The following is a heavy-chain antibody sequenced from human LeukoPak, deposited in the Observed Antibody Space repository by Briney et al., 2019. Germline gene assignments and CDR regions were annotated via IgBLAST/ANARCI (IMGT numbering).Heavy chain of an antibody. D-gene: IGHD3-10*01. Sequence: GGSLRLSCAASGFTFSSYAMSWVRQAPGKGLEWVSAISGSGGSTYYADSVKGRFTISRDSSKNTLYLQMNSLRTEDTAVYYCARAHYGSGSRFYAFDLWGQGTMVTVSS. CDR3: ARAHYGSGSRFYAFDL. CDR2: ISGSGGST. V-gene: IGHV3-23*01. CDR1: GFTFSSYA. J-gene: IGHJ3*01.